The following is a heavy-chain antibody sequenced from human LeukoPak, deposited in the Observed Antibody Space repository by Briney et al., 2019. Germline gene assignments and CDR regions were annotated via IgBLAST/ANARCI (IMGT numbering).Heavy chain of an antibody. V-gene: IGHV3-30*03. CDR2: ISYDGSNK. D-gene: IGHD6-6*01. CDR1: GFTFSSYS. Sequence: GGSLRLSCAASGFTFSSYSMNWVRQAPGKGLEWVAVISYDGSNKYYADSVKGRFTISRDNSKNTLYLQMNSLRAEDTAVYYCARTPIAARQIDYWGQGTLVTVSS. J-gene: IGHJ4*02. CDR3: ARTPIAARQIDY.